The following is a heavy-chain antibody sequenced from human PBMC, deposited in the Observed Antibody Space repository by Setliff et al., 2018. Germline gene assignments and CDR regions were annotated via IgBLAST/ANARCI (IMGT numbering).Heavy chain of an antibody. D-gene: IGHD6-19*01. Sequence: GGSLRLSCAASGFNFMNYGMNWVRQAPGEGLEGVSAIRGTGSHTYYADSVRGRFTISRDNSENTLYLQMNSLRADDTAVYYCAKQVPSYGWPNDAFDIWGQGTQVTVSS. CDR3: AKQVPSYGWPNDAFDI. V-gene: IGHV3-23*01. CDR2: IRGTGSHT. J-gene: IGHJ3*02. CDR1: GFNFMNYG.